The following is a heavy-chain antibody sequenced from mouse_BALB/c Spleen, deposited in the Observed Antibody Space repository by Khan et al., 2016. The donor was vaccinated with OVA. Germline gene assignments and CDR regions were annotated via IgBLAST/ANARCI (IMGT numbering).Heavy chain of an antibody. CDR1: GFTFSSFG. J-gene: IGHJ1*01. CDR3: VRSGGNFHWYFDV. V-gene: IGHV5-17*02. Sequence: EVELVKSGGGLVQPGGSRKLSCAASGFTFSSFGMHWVRQAPKKGLEWVAYMSSGSSTIYYVDTVKGRFTISRDNPKNTLFLQMTSLMSEDTAMYYCVRSGGNFHWYFDVWGAGTSVTVSS. CDR2: MSSGSSTI. D-gene: IGHD2-1*01.